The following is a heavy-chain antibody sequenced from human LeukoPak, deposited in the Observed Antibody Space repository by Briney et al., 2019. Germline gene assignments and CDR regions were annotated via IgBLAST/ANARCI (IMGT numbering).Heavy chain of an antibody. CDR3: ARDSPRGYSYGYPPKYGMDV. D-gene: IGHD5-18*01. J-gene: IGHJ6*02. CDR2: IIPIFGTA. CDR1: GGTFSSYA. V-gene: IGHV1-69*13. Sequence: SVKVSCKASGGTFSSYAISWVRQAPGQGPEWMGGIIPIFGTANYAQKFQGRVTITADESTSTAYMELSSLRSEDTAVYYCARDSPRGYSYGYPPKYGMDVWGQGTTVTVSS.